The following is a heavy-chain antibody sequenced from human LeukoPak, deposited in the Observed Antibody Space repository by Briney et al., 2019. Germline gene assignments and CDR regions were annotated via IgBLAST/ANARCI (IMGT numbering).Heavy chain of an antibody. CDR2: ISSSSYI. V-gene: IGHV3-21*01. J-gene: IGHJ5*02. CDR1: GFTFSSYS. CDR3: ARAPGSEGFDP. Sequence: PGGSLRLSCAASGFTFSSYSMNWVRQAPGKGLGWVSSISSSSYIYYADSVKGRFTISRDNAKNSLYLQMNGLRAEDTAVYYCARAPGSEGFDPWGQGTLVTVSS. D-gene: IGHD6-25*01.